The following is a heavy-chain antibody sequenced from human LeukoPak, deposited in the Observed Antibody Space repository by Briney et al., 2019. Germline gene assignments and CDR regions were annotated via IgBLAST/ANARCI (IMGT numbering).Heavy chain of an antibody. CDR2: INAGNGNT. J-gene: IGHJ4*02. D-gene: IGHD3-9*01. CDR1: GYTFTTYA. V-gene: IGHV1-3*01. Sequence: ASVKVSCKASGYTFTTYAMHWVRQAPGQRLEWMGWINAGNGNTKYSQKFQGRVTITADESTSTAYMELSSLRSEDTAVYYCARGGELRYFDWPNWGQGTLVTVSS. CDR3: ARGGELRYFDWPN.